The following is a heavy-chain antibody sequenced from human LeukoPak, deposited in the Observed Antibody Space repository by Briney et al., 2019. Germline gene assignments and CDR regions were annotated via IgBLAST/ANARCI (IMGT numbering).Heavy chain of an antibody. D-gene: IGHD6-19*01. J-gene: IGHJ4*02. CDR3: AREAVAGYLFDY. V-gene: IGHV1-18*01. Sequence: ASVKVSCKASGYTFTNYGINWVRQAPGQGLEWMGWISAYNGNTNYAQKLQGRVTMTTDTSTSTAYMELRSLRSDDTAVYYCAREAVAGYLFDYWGQGTLVTVSS. CDR2: ISAYNGNT. CDR1: GYTFTNYG.